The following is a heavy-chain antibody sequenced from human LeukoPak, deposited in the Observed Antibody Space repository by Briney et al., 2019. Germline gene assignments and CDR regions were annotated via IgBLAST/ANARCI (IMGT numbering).Heavy chain of an antibody. V-gene: IGHV4-59*01. J-gene: IGHJ4*02. Sequence: SETLSLTCTVSGGSISSYYWSWIRQPPGKGLEWIGYIYYSGSTNYNPSLKSRVTISVDTSKNQFSLKLSSVTAADTAVYYCARVTLVPAAPLPPRAFDYWGQGTQVAVSS. D-gene: IGHD2-2*01. CDR1: GGSISSYY. CDR2: IYYSGST. CDR3: ARVTLVPAAPLPPRAFDY.